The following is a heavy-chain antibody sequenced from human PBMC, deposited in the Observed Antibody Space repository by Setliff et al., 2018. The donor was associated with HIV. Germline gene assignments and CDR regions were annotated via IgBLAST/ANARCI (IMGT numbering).Heavy chain of an antibody. CDR3: ARDLKVYAMWGDAFDI. J-gene: IGHJ3*02. Sequence: ASVKVSCKASGYTFTNYGISWVRQAPGQGLEWMGWISGYNGNTNYAEKLQGRVTMTTDTSTSTAYMELRSLRSDDTAVYYCARDLKVYAMWGDAFDIWGQGTLVTVS. V-gene: IGHV1-18*01. CDR1: GYTFTNYG. CDR2: ISGYNGNT. D-gene: IGHD2-8*01.